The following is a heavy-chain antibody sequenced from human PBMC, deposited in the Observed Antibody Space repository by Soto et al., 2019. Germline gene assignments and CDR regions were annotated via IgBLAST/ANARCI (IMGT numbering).Heavy chain of an antibody. CDR1: GLTLSSYG. CDR3: AGGSRDTSGYYDFQY. D-gene: IGHD3-22*01. Sequence: EVQLVESGGGLGKPGGSLRLSCAGSGLTLSSYGMSWVRQAPGKGLEWVSSISAITNYKYSADSLKGRFTISRDNAKNSLYLQMNSLRAEDTAVYYCAGGSRDTSGYYDFQYWGQGTLVTVSS. CDR2: ISAITNYK. V-gene: IGHV3-21*02. J-gene: IGHJ4*02.